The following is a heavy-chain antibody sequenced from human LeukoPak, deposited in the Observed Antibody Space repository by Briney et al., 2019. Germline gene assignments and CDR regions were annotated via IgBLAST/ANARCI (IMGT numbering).Heavy chain of an antibody. CDR2: IHTSGST. J-gene: IGHJ4*02. Sequence: SETLSLTCTVSGGSISSYYWIWVRQPAGKGLEWIGRIHTSGSTNYNPSLKSRVTMSLDTSKNQFSLKLTSVTAADTAVFYCAGTQHGELDYWGQGALVTVST. V-gene: IGHV4-4*07. D-gene: IGHD7-27*01. CDR3: AGTQHGELDY. CDR1: GGSISSYY.